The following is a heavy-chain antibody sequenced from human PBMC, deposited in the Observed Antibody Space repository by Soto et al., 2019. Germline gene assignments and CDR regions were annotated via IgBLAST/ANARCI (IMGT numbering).Heavy chain of an antibody. Sequence: QVQLVESGGGVVQTGRSLRLSCVASGFTFSNYGLHWVRRAPGKGLEWVALIWYDGSKDSYADSVKGRFTISRDDSKNTLYLQMNSLRAEDTAVYYCARDPATVTTYFDDWGQGTLVTVSS. CDR3: ARDPATVTTYFDD. CDR2: IWYDGSKD. J-gene: IGHJ4*02. CDR1: GFTFSNYG. D-gene: IGHD4-17*01. V-gene: IGHV3-33*01.